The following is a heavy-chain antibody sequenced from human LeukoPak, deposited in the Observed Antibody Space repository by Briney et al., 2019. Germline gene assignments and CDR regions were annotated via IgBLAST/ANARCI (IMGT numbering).Heavy chain of an antibody. D-gene: IGHD3-10*01. CDR1: GGAFSGYY. V-gene: IGHV4-34*01. Sequence: PSETLSLTCAVYGGAFSGYYWSWIRQPPGKGLEWIGEINHSRSTNYNPSLKSRATTAVDTSKNQFSLKLSSVTAADTAVYYCARGGGPSRGVGGVIRYWGQGTLVTVSS. J-gene: IGHJ4*02. CDR3: ARGGGPSRGVGGVIRY. CDR2: INHSRST.